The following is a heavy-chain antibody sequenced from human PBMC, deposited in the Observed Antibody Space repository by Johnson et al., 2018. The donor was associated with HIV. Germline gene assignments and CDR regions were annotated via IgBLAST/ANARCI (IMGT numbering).Heavy chain of an antibody. CDR3: VKARGGYWGDDFDI. D-gene: IGHD2-8*02. Sequence: VQLVESGGGVVQPGGSLRLSRAASGFTFNSYAMHWVRQAPGKGLERVAFIRFDGSNKYYADSVKRRLIMYRDNSKNTLDVEMYSLRAEDTAVYYCVKARGGYWGDDFDIWGQGTMVTVSS. CDR1: GFTFNSYA. CDR2: IRFDGSNK. J-gene: IGHJ3*02. V-gene: IGHV3-30*02.